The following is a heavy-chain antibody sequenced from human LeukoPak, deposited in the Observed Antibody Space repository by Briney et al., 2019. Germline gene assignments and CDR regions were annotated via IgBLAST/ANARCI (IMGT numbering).Heavy chain of an antibody. CDR2: IHYTGGT. V-gene: IGHV4-59*01. D-gene: IGHD5-24*01. CDR3: ARVDDYNSLY. J-gene: IGHJ4*02. Sequence: SETLSLTCTVSTGSISPYYWSWIRQPPGKELEWIGYIHYTGGTNYNPSLKSRVTISVDTSKNQLALKLSSVTAADTAVYYCARVDDYNSLYWGQGTLVTVSS. CDR1: TGSISPYY.